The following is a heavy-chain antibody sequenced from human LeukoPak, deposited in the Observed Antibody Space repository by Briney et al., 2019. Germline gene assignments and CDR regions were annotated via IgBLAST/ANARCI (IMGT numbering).Heavy chain of an antibody. CDR1: GFTFSNYA. Sequence: GGSLRLSCAASGFTFSNYAMSWVRQAPGKGLEWVAGISGTGGSTHYADSVKGRFTLSRDNSKNTLSLQMNSLRVDDTAVYYCAREGAGFQHWGQGTLVTVSS. CDR2: ISGTGGST. J-gene: IGHJ1*01. CDR3: AREGAGFQH. D-gene: IGHD3-10*01. V-gene: IGHV3-23*01.